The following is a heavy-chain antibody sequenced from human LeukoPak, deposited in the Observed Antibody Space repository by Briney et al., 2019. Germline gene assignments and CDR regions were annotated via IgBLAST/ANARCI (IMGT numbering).Heavy chain of an antibody. Sequence: SETLSLTCTVSGGSISSYYWSWIRQPPGKGLEWIGYIYYSGSTNYNPSLKSRVTISVNTSKNQFSLKLSSVTAADTAVYYCARDQDPLCFDYWGQGTLVTVSS. CDR3: ARDQDPLCFDY. CDR2: IYYSGST. V-gene: IGHV4-59*12. J-gene: IGHJ4*02. CDR1: GGSISSYY.